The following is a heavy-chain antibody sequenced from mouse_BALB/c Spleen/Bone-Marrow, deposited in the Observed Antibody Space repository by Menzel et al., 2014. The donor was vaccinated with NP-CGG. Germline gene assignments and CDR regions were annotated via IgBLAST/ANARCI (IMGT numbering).Heavy chain of an antibody. V-gene: IGHV14-3*02. J-gene: IGHJ2*01. CDR2: IDPANGNT. CDR1: GFNIKDTY. D-gene: IGHD2-12*01. CDR3: ASYYSYSFDY. Sequence: EVQLQQSGAELVKPGASVKLSCTGSGFNIKDTYMHWVKQRPEQGLEWIGRIDPANGNTKYDPKFQGKATITADTSSNTAYLQLSSLTSEDTAVYYCASYYSYSFDYWGQGTTLTVSS.